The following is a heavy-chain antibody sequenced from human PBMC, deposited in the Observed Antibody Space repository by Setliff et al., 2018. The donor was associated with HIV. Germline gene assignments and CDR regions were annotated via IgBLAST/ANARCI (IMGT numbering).Heavy chain of an antibody. CDR3: ARVPARDYYDSSGYYDY. V-gene: IGHV1-2*02. Sequence: ASVKVSCKASGYTFTNYYMHWVRQAPGQGLEWMGWINPNSGGTNYAQKFQGRVTMTRDTSISTAYMELSRLRSDDTAVYYCARVPARDYYDSSGYYDYWGQGTLVTVSS. D-gene: IGHD3-22*01. CDR1: GYTFTNYY. J-gene: IGHJ4*02. CDR2: INPNSGGT.